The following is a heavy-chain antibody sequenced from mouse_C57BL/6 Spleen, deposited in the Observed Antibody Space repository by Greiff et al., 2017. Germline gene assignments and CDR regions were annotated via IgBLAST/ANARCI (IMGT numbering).Heavy chain of an antibody. CDR2: IYPGDGDT. CDR3: ARSSSYYFDY. Sequence: VQGVESGPELVKPGASVKISCKASGYAFSSSWMNRVKQRPGKGLEWIGRIYPGDGDTNYNGKFKGKATLTADKSSSTADMQLSSLTSEDAAVYFCARSSSYYFDYWGQGTTLTVSS. J-gene: IGHJ2*01. CDR1: GYAFSSSW. V-gene: IGHV1-82*01.